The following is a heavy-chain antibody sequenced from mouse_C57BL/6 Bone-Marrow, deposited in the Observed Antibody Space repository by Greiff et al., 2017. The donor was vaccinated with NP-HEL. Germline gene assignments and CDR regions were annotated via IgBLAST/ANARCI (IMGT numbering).Heavy chain of an antibody. J-gene: IGHJ4*01. V-gene: IGHV14-2*01. CDR2: IDPEDGET. Sequence: VQLQQPGAELVKPGASVKLSCTASGYTFTDYCMHWVKQRPEQGLEWIGKIDPEDGETKYAPKFKGKATITADTSSNTAYMQLSSLTSEDTAVYYCAREDAMDYWGQGTSVTVSS. CDR3: AREDAMDY. CDR1: GYTFTDYC.